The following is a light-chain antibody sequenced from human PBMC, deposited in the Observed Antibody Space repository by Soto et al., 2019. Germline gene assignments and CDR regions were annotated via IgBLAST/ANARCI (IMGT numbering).Light chain of an antibody. CDR1: QSVAGRY. J-gene: IGKJ1*01. CDR2: GAS. V-gene: IGKV3-20*01. CDR3: QQYGSSPWT. Sequence: EMVWTQSPGTLSLSPGERATLSCRASQSVAGRYLAWYQQKSGQAPSLLIFGASSRATGIPDRFSGSGSGTDFTLTISRLEPADFEVYYCQQYGSSPWTFGQGTTGAIK.